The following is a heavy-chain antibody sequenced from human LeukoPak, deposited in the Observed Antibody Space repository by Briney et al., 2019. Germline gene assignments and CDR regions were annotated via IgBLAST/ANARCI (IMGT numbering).Heavy chain of an antibody. CDR3: ARDSSSSWYKYFFDY. CDR1: GYTLTGYY. Sequence: ASVKVSCEASGYTLTGYYMHWVRQAPGQGLEWMGWINPDSGGTKYAQKFQGRVTMTRDTSISTAYMELSRLRSDDTAVYYCARDSSSSWYKYFFDYWGQGTPVTVSS. J-gene: IGHJ4*02. D-gene: IGHD6-13*01. V-gene: IGHV1-2*02. CDR2: INPDSGGT.